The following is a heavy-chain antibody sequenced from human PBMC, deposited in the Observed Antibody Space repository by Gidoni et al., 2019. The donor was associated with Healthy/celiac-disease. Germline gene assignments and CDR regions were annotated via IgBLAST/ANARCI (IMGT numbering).Heavy chain of an antibody. CDR3: ARGGHYDYVWGSYRYLHY. Sequence: QVQLVQSGAEVKKPGASVKVSCKAYGYTFTSYYMHWVRQAPGQGREWRGIIKPSGGSTSYAQKFQGRVTMTRDTSTSTVYMELSSLRSEDTAVYYCARGGHYDYVWGSYRYLHYWGQGTLVTVSS. V-gene: IGHV1-46*03. CDR2: IKPSGGST. D-gene: IGHD3-16*02. J-gene: IGHJ4*02. CDR1: GYTFTSYY.